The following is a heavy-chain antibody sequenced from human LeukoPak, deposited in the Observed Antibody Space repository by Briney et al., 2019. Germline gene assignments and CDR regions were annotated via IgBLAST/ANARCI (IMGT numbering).Heavy chain of an antibody. CDR1: GFSLSTSGVG. CDR2: IYWNDDK. CDR3: AHWYDFWSGYYLKGIFDY. J-gene: IGHJ4*02. Sequence: SGPTLVKPTQTLTLTCTFSGFSLSTSGVGVGWIRQPPGKALEWLALIYWNDDKRYSPSLKSRLTITKDTSKNQVVLTMTNMDPVDTATYYCAHWYDFWSGYYLKGIFDYWGQGTLVTVSS. D-gene: IGHD3-3*01. V-gene: IGHV2-5*01.